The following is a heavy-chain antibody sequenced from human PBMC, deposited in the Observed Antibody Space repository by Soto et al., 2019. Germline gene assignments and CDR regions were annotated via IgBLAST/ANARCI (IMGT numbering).Heavy chain of an antibody. J-gene: IGHJ6*02. CDR1: GGSFSGYY. D-gene: IGHD3-16*02. Sequence: PSETLSLTCAVYGGSFSGYYWSWIRQPPGKGLEWIGEINHSGSTNYNPSLKSRVTISVDTSKNQFSLKLSSVTAADTAVYYCARGSGGYDYVWGSYRYYYYYGMDVWGQGTTVTVSS. CDR2: INHSGST. CDR3: ARGSGGYDYVWGSYRYYYYYGMDV. V-gene: IGHV4-34*01.